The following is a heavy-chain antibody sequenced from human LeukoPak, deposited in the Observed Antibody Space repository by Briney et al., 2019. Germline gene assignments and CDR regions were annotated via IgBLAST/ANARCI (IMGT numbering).Heavy chain of an antibody. J-gene: IGHJ6*02. D-gene: IGHD4-11*01. CDR2: IYYSGST. CDR3: ARAADYSNPHYYYYGMDV. Sequence: NPSETLSLTCTVSGGSLSSYYWSWIRQPPGKGLEWIGYIYYSGSTNYNPSLKSRVTISVDTSKNQFSLKLSSVTAADTAVYYRARAADYSNPHYYYYGMDVWGQGTTVTVSS. V-gene: IGHV4-59*01. CDR1: GGSLSSYY.